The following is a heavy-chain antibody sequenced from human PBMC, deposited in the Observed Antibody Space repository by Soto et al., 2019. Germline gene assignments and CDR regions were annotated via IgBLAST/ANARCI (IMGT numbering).Heavy chain of an antibody. CDR1: GGSFSDYS. J-gene: IGHJ6*02. Sequence: SETLSLTCAVYGGSFSDYSWSWIRQPPGTGLEWIGEINHSGSTNYSPSLKSRLTISVDTSKNQFSLKLSSVTAADTAVYYCAGERVVVVPAAVRVLDSYYYYGMDVWGRGTTVTVSS. V-gene: IGHV4-34*01. CDR2: INHSGST. CDR3: AGERVVVVPAAVRVLDSYYYYGMDV. D-gene: IGHD2-2*02.